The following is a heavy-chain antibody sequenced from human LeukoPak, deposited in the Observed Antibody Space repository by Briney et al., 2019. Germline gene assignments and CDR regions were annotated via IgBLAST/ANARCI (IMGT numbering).Heavy chain of an antibody. J-gene: IGHJ6*02. CDR3: ARDRRDFWSGLYYYYGMDV. CDR1: GFTFSTYW. CDR2: FNSDGRSA. Sequence: PGGSLRLSCAASGFTFSTYWMHWVRQAPGKGLVWVSRFNSDGRSAYYADPVKGRFTISRDNSKNTLYLQMNSLRAEDTAVYYCARDRRDFWSGLYYYYGMDVWGQGTTVTVSS. D-gene: IGHD3-3*01. V-gene: IGHV3-74*01.